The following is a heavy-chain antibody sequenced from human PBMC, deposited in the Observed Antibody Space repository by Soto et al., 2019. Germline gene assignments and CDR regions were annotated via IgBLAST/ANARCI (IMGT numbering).Heavy chain of an antibody. CDR1: GGSFSGYY. CDR2: INHSGST. V-gene: IGHV4-34*01. CDR3: ARDYDILTGYYRAYYYGMDV. D-gene: IGHD3-9*01. Sequence: PSETLSLTCAVYGGSFSGYYWSWIRQPPGKGLEWIGEINHSGSTNYNPSLKSRVTISVDTSKNQFSLKLSSVTAADTAVYYCARDYDILTGYYRAYYYGMDVWGKGTTVTVSS. J-gene: IGHJ6*04.